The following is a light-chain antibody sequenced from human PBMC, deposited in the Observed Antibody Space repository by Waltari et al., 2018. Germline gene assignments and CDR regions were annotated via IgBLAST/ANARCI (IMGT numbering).Light chain of an antibody. CDR3: QQYNTGPPCT. CDR1: QSISFN. V-gene: IGKV3-15*01. Sequence: IVMTQSPATLSVSPGERDTLSCRASQSISFNLAWYQQKPGHAPSLLIYVASTRASGNPAGFSGSESGTDFSCTISNLQSEDFAVYFCQQYNTGPPCTFGQGTKVEVK. CDR2: VAS. J-gene: IGKJ1*01.